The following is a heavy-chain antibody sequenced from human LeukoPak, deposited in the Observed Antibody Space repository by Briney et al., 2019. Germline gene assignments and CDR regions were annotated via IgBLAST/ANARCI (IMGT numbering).Heavy chain of an antibody. CDR1: GGTFSSYA. CDR3: AGGGTYYYDSSGYYHLDY. Sequence: GASVEVSCKASGGTFSSYAISWVRQAPGQGLEWMGRIIPILGIANYAQKFQGRVTITADKSTSTAYMELSSLRSEDTAVYYYAGGGTYYYDSSGYYHLDYWGQGTLVTVSS. D-gene: IGHD3-22*01. CDR2: IIPILGIA. J-gene: IGHJ4*02. V-gene: IGHV1-69*04.